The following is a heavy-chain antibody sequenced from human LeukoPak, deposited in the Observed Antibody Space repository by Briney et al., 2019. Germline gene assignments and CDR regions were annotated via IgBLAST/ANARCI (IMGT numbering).Heavy chain of an antibody. CDR1: GFTFSSFW. J-gene: IGHJ5*02. V-gene: IGHV3-7*04. CDR3: ARVVTWFDP. Sequence: PGGSLRLSCAASGFTFSSFWMSWGRQAPGKGLAWVAHIKEDGSMLSYVDSVKGRFTISRDNAKNSVYLQMNSLRAEDTAVYYCARVVTWFDPWGQGSLVTVSS. CDR2: IKEDGSML.